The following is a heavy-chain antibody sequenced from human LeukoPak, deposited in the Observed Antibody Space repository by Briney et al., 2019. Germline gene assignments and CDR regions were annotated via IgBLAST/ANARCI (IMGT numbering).Heavy chain of an antibody. D-gene: IGHD2-15*01. V-gene: IGHV3-33*01. CDR3: CSDVPGPEGTEYY. CDR2: IWSDGSTK. J-gene: IGHJ4*02. CDR1: TFTVSTYC. Sequence: GGSLRLSCAPYTFTVSTYCMNWVRQAPGKGLEWVAIIWSDGSTKYYVGSVKGRFTISRDSSKSTLYLQTNSLRAEDTAVYCSCSDVPGPEGTEYYWGQGNVVTVSS.